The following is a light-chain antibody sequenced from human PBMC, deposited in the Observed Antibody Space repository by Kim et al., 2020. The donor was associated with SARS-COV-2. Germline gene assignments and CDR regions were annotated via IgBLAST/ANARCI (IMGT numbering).Light chain of an antibody. CDR3: AAWDDSLNGQVV. CDR1: SSNIGSNT. Sequence: QSVLTQPPSASGTPGQRVTISCSGSSSNIGSNTVSWYQQLPGMAPKLLMYGNSQRPSGVPDRFSGSKSGTSASLAISGLQSEDEADYYCAAWDDSLNGQVVFGGGTQLTVL. V-gene: IGLV1-44*01. J-gene: IGLJ2*01. CDR2: GNS.